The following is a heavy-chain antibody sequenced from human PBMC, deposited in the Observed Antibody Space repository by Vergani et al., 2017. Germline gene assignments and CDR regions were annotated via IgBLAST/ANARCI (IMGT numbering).Heavy chain of an antibody. D-gene: IGHD6-13*01. CDR2: IIPIFGTA. V-gene: IGHV1-69*06. J-gene: IGHJ6*02. Sequence: QVQLVQSGAEVKKPGSSVKVSCKASGGTFSSYAISWVRQAPGQGLEWMGGIIPIFGTANYAQKFQGRVTITADTSTDTAYMELSSLRSEDTAVYYCATAAGRLLNHLRLYGMDVWGQGTTVTVSS. CDR1: GGTFSSYA. CDR3: ATAAGRLLNHLRLYGMDV.